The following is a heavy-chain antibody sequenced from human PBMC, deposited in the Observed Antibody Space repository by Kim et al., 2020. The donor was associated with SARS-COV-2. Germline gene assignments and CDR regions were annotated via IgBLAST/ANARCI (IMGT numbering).Heavy chain of an antibody. V-gene: IGHV3-21*01. CDR3: ARRLIVGAMYGMDV. CDR2: ISSSSSYI. CDR1: GFTFSSYS. D-gene: IGHD1-26*01. J-gene: IGHJ6*02. Sequence: GGSLRLSCAASGFTFSSYSMNWVRQAPGKGLEWVSSISSSSSYIYYADSVKGRFTISRDNAKNSLYLQMNSLRAEDTAVYYCARRLIVGAMYGMDVWGQGTTVTVSS.